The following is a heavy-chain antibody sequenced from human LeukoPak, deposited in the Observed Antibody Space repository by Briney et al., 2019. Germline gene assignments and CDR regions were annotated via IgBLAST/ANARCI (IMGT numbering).Heavy chain of an antibody. Sequence: ETLSLTCTVSGGSISSYYWSWIRQPAGKGLEWIGRIYTSGSTNYNPSLKSRVTMSVDTSKNQFSLKLSSVTAADTAVYYCERALTVTTFYYYYGMDVWGQGTTVTVSS. J-gene: IGHJ6*02. D-gene: IGHD4-17*01. V-gene: IGHV4-4*07. CDR2: IYTSGST. CDR1: GGSISSYY. CDR3: ERALTVTTFYYYYGMDV.